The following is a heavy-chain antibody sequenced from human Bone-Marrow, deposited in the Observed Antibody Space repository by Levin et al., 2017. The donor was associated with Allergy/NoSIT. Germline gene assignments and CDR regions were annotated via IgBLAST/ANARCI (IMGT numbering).Heavy chain of an antibody. J-gene: IGHJ4*02. CDR2: ISHSGIT. V-gene: IGHV4-30-4*01. Sequence: SCTVSGGPISTGDYYWSWVRQPPGEGLEWIGFISHSGITKYNPSLKSRLTISLDTSKNQFSLKLSFVTAADTAVYYCARVDGSGSYLPDLWGQGTLVTVSS. D-gene: IGHD3-10*01. CDR1: GGPISTGDYY. CDR3: ARVDGSGSYLPDL.